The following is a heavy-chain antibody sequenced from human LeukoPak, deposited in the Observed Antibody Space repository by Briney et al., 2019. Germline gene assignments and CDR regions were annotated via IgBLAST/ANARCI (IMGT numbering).Heavy chain of an antibody. D-gene: IGHD2-15*01. Sequence: SQTLSLTCAVSGGSISSGGYSWSWIRQPPGKSLEWIGYIYHSGSTYYNPSLKSRVTISVDTSKNQFSLKLSSVTAADTAVYYCARDRLRVGSSWNWFDPWGQGALVTVSS. V-gene: IGHV4-30-2*01. CDR1: GGSISSGGYS. CDR2: IYHSGST. J-gene: IGHJ5*02. CDR3: ARDRLRVGSSWNWFDP.